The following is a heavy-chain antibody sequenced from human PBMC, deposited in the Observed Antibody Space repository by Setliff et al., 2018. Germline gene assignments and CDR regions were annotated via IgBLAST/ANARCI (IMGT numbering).Heavy chain of an antibody. V-gene: IGHV3-30*18. Sequence: GGSLRLSCAASGFTFTNYIIHWVRQAPGKGLEWVAVMSLDETNKYYADSVKGRFTISRDNSKNTLYLQMNSLRAEDTAVYYCAKDSPLGGWYGSFDYWGQGTLVTVSS. CDR3: AKDSPLGGWYGSFDY. CDR2: MSLDETNK. D-gene: IGHD6-19*01. CDR1: GFTFTNYI. J-gene: IGHJ4*02.